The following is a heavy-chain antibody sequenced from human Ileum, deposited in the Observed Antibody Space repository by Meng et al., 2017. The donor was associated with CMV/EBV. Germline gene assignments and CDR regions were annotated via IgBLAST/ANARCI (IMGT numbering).Heavy chain of an antibody. CDR3: ARDLTNKWFYY. Sequence: QVQLPEPGPGLAKPSPTLSLTCTVSGDPISSGSHSWAWFRQPPGKRLEWIGSMYFSGIADYNPSLKSRVTISLHATQKQFSLRLTSVTAADSAVYFCARDLTNKWFYYWGQGTLVTVSS. CDR1: GDPISSGSHS. J-gene: IGHJ4*02. V-gene: IGHV4-39*07. D-gene: IGHD1-26*01. CDR2: MYFSGIA.